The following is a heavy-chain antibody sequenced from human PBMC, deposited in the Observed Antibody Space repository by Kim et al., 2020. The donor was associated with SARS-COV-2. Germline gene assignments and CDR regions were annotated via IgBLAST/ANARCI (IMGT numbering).Heavy chain of an antibody. CDR3: ATRGVATIENFDY. CDR1: GGTFSSYA. Sequence: SVKVSCKASGGTFSSYAISWVRQAPGQGLEWMGRIIPILGIANYAQKFQGRVTITADKSTSTAYMELSSLRSEDTAVYYCATRGVATIENFDYWGQGTLVTVSS. D-gene: IGHD5-12*01. CDR2: IIPILGIA. V-gene: IGHV1-69*04. J-gene: IGHJ4*02.